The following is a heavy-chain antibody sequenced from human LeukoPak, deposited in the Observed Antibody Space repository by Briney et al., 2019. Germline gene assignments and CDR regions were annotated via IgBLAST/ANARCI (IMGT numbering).Heavy chain of an antibody. J-gene: IGHJ6*02. CDR2: IFPGDSDT. CDR1: GYSFTSYW. CDR3: ARRGGGSYYYYYGMDV. D-gene: IGHD2-15*01. Sequence: GESLKISCKVSGYSFTSYWIGWVRQMPGKGLEWMGIIFPGDSDTRYNPSFQGQVTISADKSISTAYLQWSSLKASDTAMYYCARRGGGSYYYYYGMDVWGQGTTVTVSS. V-gene: IGHV5-51*01.